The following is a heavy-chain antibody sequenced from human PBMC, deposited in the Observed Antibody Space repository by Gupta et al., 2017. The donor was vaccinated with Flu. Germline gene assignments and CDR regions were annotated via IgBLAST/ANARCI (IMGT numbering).Heavy chain of an antibody. CDR3: AKDSVVAGQGERGGGYYFDY. CDR1: GFTFDDYA. J-gene: IGHJ4*02. V-gene: IGHV3-9*01. Sequence: EVQLVESGGGLVQPGRSLRLSCAASGFTFDDYAMRWVRQAPGKGLEWVSGISWNSGSIGYADSVKGRFTISRDNAKNSLYLQMNSLRAEDTALYYCAKDSVVAGQGERGGGYYFDYWGQGTLVTVSS. CDR2: ISWNSGSI. D-gene: IGHD2-15*01.